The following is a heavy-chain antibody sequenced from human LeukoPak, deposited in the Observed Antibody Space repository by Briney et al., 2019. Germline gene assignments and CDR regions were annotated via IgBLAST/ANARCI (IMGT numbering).Heavy chain of an antibody. CDR3: ARKSSGWPGDFNY. D-gene: IGHD6-25*01. V-gene: IGHV3-7*03. Sequence: GGSLRLSCEGSAFIFSGHWMNWVRQTPGKGLEWVASIKEDGSERQYVDSVKGRFSISRDNTKGSLFLQLNSLRAEDTAVYYCARKSSGWPGDFNYWGQGTLATVSS. CDR2: IKEDGSER. CDR1: AFIFSGHW. J-gene: IGHJ4*02.